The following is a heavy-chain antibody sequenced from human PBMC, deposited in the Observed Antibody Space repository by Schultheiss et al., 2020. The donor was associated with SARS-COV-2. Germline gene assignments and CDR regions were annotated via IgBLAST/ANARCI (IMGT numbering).Heavy chain of an antibody. D-gene: IGHD3-22*01. J-gene: IGHJ4*02. Sequence: GESLKISCAASGFTFSSYAMSWVRQAPGKGLEWVSGISGSGGSTYYADSVKGRFTVSRDNSKNTLYLQMNSLRAEDTAVYYCARDRYYDSSGPSDCWGQGTLVTVSS. CDR1: GFTFSSYA. V-gene: IGHV3-23*01. CDR3: ARDRYYDSSGPSDC. CDR2: ISGSGGST.